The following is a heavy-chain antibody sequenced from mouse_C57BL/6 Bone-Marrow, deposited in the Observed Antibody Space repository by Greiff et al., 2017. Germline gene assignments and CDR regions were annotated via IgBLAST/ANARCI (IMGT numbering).Heavy chain of an antibody. CDR3: AREDYGSPFDY. D-gene: IGHD1-1*01. CDR1: GYSITSGYY. Sequence: EVKLLESGPGLVKPSQSLSLTCSVTGYSITSGYYWNWIRQFPGNKLEWMGYISYDGSNNYNPSLKNRISITRDTSKNQFFLKLNSVTTEDTATYYCAREDYGSPFDYWGQGTTLTVSS. CDR2: ISYDGSN. J-gene: IGHJ2*01. V-gene: IGHV3-6*01.